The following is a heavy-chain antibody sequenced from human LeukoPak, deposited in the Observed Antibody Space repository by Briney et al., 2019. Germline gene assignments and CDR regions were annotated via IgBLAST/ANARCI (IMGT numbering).Heavy chain of an antibody. CDR3: ARDQVTTEYWYFDL. CDR1: GFTFSSYA. J-gene: IGHJ2*01. CDR2: ISASGGST. Sequence: PGGSLRLSCAASGFTFSSYAMNWVRQAPGKGLEWVSVISASGGSTYYADSVKGRFTISRDNSKNTLYLQMNSLRAEDTAVYYCARDQVTTEYWYFDLWGRGTLVTVSS. V-gene: IGHV3-23*01. D-gene: IGHD4-17*01.